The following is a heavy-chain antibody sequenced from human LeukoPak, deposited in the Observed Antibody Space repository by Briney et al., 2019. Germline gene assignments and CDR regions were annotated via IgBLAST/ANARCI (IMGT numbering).Heavy chain of an antibody. D-gene: IGHD2-15*01. J-gene: IGHJ6*03. Sequence: PGGSLRLSCVVSGFTVGDYYMRWVRQAPGEGLEWVSLITWDGGNTYYADSVKGRFTISRDNSKNTLYLQMNSLRAEDTAVYFCAKVAPSYYYYMDVWGKGTTVTVSS. CDR1: GFTVGDYY. CDR3: AKVAPSYYYYMDV. CDR2: ITWDGGNT. V-gene: IGHV3-23*01.